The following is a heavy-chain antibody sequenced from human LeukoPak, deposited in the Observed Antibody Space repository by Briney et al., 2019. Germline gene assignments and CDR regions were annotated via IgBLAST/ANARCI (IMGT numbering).Heavy chain of an antibody. CDR1: GYTFTSYG. CDR2: INPNSGGT. D-gene: IGHD3-22*01. Sequence: ASVKVSCKASGYTFTSYGISWVRQAPAQGLEWMGWINPNSGGTNYAQKFQGRVTMTRDASISTAYMELSRLRSDATDVYYCARDLGSWYYDSSGYSVNAFDIWGQGTMVTVSS. J-gene: IGHJ3*02. V-gene: IGHV1-2*02. CDR3: ARDLGSWYYDSSGYSVNAFDI.